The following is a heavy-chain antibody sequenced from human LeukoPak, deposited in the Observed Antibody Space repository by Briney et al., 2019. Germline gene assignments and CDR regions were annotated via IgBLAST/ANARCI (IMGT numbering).Heavy chain of an antibody. CDR2: INSDGSST. CDR3: AKAATVSEVDYFDY. V-gene: IGHV3-74*01. J-gene: IGHJ4*02. Sequence: GGSLRLSCAASGFTFSSYWMHWVRQAPGKGLVWVSRINSDGSSTSYADSVKGRFTISRDNAKNSLYLQMNSLRAEDMALYYCAKAATVSEVDYFDYWGQGTLVTVSS. CDR1: GFTFSSYW. D-gene: IGHD4-11*01.